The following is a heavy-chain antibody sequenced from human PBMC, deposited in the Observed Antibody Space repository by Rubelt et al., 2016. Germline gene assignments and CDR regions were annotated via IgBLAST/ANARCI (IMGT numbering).Heavy chain of an antibody. J-gene: IGHJ4*02. D-gene: IGHD3-3*01. V-gene: IGHV3-7*01. CDR3: ARDGV. Sequence: EVQLVESGGGLAQPGGSLRLSCAASGLRFSTYWMSWLRQAPGKGLEWVANIKGDGSEKYYVDSVRGRFTMSRDNAKNSWCLQMDRLRVEETAVYYCARDGVWGQGTLVTVSA. CDR2: IKGDGSEK. CDR1: GLRFSTYW.